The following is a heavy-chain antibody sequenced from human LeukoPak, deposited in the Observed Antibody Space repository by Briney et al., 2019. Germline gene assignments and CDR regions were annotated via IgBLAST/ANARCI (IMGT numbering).Heavy chain of an antibody. CDR1: GFTFSSYA. J-gene: IGHJ4*02. CDR3: AKDFSIVGATRFDY. CDR2: ISGSGGST. V-gene: IGHV3-23*01. Sequence: PGGSLRLSCAASGFTFSSYAMSRVRQAPGKGLEWVSAISGSGGSTYYADSVKGRFTISRDNSKNTLYLQMNSLRAEDTAVYYCAKDFSIVGATRFDYWGQGTLVTVSS. D-gene: IGHD1-26*01.